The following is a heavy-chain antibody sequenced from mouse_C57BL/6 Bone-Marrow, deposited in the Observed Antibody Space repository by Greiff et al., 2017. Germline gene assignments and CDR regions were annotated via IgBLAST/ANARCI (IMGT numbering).Heavy chain of an antibody. Sequence: VKLMESGPGLVQPSQSLSITCTVSGFSLTSYGVHWVRQSPGKGLEWLGVIWSGGSTDYNAAFISRLSISKDNSQSQVFFKMNSLQADDTAIYYCARNFAYWGQGTLVTVSA. CDR1: GFSLTSYG. CDR3: ARNFAY. V-gene: IGHV2-2*01. CDR2: IWSGGST. J-gene: IGHJ3*01.